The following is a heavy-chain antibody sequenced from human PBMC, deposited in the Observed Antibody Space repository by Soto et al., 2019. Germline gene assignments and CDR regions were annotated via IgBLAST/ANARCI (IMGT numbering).Heavy chain of an antibody. CDR2: INPNSGGT. V-gene: IGHV1-2*02. CDR1: GYTFTGYY. J-gene: IGHJ6*02. Sequence: QVPLVQSGAEVKKPGASVKVSCKASGYTFTGYYMHWVRQAPGQGLEWMGWINPNSGGTNYAQKFQGRVTMTRDTSISTAYMELSRLRSDDTAVYYCARESSDIVVVPAALLPYYYYGMDVWGQGTTVTVSS. CDR3: ARESSDIVVVPAALLPYYYYGMDV. D-gene: IGHD2-2*01.